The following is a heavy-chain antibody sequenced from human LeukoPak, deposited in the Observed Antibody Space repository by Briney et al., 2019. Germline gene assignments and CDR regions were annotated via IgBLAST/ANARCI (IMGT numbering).Heavy chain of an antibody. CDR1: GFRFSYHD. CDR2: IGAAGAHT. J-gene: IGHJ3*02. V-gene: IGHV3-64*02. D-gene: IGHD1-1*01. CDR3: XXXXGGXKTGGFXI. Sequence: PGGSLRLSCAASGFRFSYHDMHWVRQAPGKGLEFVSSIGAAGAHTFYADSVKGRFTISRDNFQSTMYLQMDGLRPEDSAVYYXXXXXGGXKTGGFXIWGQGTVVXVXX.